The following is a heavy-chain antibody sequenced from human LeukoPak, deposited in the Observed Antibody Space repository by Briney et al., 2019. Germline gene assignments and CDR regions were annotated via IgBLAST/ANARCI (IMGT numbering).Heavy chain of an antibody. Sequence: PSETLSLTCTVSGGSISSYYWSWIRQPPGKGPEWIGYIYYTGSTNYSPSLKSRVTISVDTSKNQFSLKLSSVTAADTALYYCARVDYDGSGYNFDFWGQGTLVTVSS. D-gene: IGHD3-22*01. V-gene: IGHV4-59*01. CDR2: IYYTGST. CDR1: GGSISSYY. CDR3: ARVDYDGSGYNFDF. J-gene: IGHJ4*02.